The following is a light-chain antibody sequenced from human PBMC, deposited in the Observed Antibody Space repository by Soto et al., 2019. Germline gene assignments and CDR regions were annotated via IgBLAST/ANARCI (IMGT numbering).Light chain of an antibody. Sequence: EIVMTQSPATLSVSPGARAPLSCRASQSVSSNLAWYQQKPGQAPRLLIYDASNRATGIPARFSGSGSGTDFTLTISSLEPEDFAVYYCQQRSSLFTFGGGTKVDIK. CDR3: QQRSSLFT. V-gene: IGKV3-11*01. J-gene: IGKJ4*01. CDR1: QSVSSN. CDR2: DAS.